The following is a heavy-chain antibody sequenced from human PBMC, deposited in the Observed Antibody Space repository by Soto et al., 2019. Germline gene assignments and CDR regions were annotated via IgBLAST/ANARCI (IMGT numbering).Heavy chain of an antibody. CDR3: ARTGLLWFGELGSWFDP. J-gene: IGHJ5*02. CDR1: GYTFTSYG. D-gene: IGHD3-10*01. Sequence: ASVKVSCKASGYTFTSYGISWVRQAPGQGLEWMGWISAYNGNTNYAQKLQGRVTMTTDTSTSTAYMELRSLRSDDTAVYYCARTGLLWFGELGSWFDPWGQGTLVTVSS. CDR2: ISAYNGNT. V-gene: IGHV1-18*01.